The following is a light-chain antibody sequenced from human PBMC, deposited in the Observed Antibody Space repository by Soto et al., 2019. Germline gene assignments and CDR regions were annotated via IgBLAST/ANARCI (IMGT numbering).Light chain of an antibody. CDR3: QQYGSTPLT. CDR2: DAS. CDR1: QSVRNNY. Sequence: EIVLKQSPDTLSLSPGERATLSCRASQSVRNNYLAWYQQKPGQAPRFLIYDASTRATGIPDRFSGSGSGTDLTITISRLEPEEFEVYYCQQYGSTPLTFGGGTKVDIK. J-gene: IGKJ4*01. V-gene: IGKV3-20*01.